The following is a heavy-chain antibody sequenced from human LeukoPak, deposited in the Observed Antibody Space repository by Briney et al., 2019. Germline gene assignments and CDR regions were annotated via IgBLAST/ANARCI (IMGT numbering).Heavy chain of an antibody. CDR3: AILTGDLRGAY. V-gene: IGHV4-31*03. CDR1: GGSISSGGYY. D-gene: IGHD7-27*01. CDR2: IYYSGNT. J-gene: IGHJ4*02. Sequence: SETLSLPCTVCGGSISSGGYYWSWIRQHPGKGLEWIGYIYYSGNTYYSPSLKSRLSISIETSKNRFSLKLSSVTAADTAVYYCAILTGDLRGAYWGQGTMVTVSS.